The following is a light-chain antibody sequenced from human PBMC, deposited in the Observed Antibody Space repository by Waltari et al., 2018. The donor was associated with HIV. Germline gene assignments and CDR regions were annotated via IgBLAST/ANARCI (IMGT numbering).Light chain of an antibody. CDR1: QTVTNK. CDR2: DAS. J-gene: IGKJ3*01. V-gene: IGKV1-39*01. Sequence: DIQMTQSPSSLSASVGDSVTITCRASQTVTNKVNWYQQKPGKAPKVLIYDASTLQSGVPSRFRGGGSWTDFTLTITSLQLDDFATYFCQQGFSSPLTFGPGTKVDI. CDR3: QQGFSSPLT.